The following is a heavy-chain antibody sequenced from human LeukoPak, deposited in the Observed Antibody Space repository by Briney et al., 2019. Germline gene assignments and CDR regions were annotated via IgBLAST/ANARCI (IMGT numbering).Heavy chain of an antibody. CDR2: IIPILGIA. Sequence: ASVKVSCKASGGTFSSYAISWVRQAPGQGLEWMGRIIPILGIANYAQKFQGRVTITADKSTSTAYMELSSLRSEDTAVYYCARLDYYDSSGYYTGVYWGQGTLVTVSS. V-gene: IGHV1-69*04. CDR1: GGTFSSYA. D-gene: IGHD3-22*01. CDR3: ARLDYYDSSGYYTGVY. J-gene: IGHJ4*02.